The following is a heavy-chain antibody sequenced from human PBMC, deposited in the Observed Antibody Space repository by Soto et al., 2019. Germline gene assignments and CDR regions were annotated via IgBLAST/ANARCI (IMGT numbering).Heavy chain of an antibody. J-gene: IGHJ4*02. D-gene: IGHD5-12*01. Sequence: ASVKVSCKASGGTFSSYTISWVRQAPGQGLEWMGRIIPILGIANYAQKFQGRVTITADKSTSTAYMELSSLTYEDTAIYYCGRGRGYIIDYWGQGALVTVSS. CDR1: GGTFSSYT. CDR2: IIPILGIA. V-gene: IGHV1-69*02. CDR3: GRGRGYIIDY.